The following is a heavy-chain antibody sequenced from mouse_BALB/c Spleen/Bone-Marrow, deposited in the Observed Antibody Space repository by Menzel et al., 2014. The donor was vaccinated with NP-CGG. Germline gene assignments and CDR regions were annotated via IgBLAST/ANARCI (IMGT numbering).Heavy chain of an antibody. CDR1: GYTFTDYY. CDR2: IYPGSDNT. D-gene: IGHD1-2*01. CDR3: ARTTTATSY. V-gene: IGHV1-77*01. Sequence: VKLLESGAELARPGASVKLSCKASGYTFTDYYINWMKQRTGQGLEWIGEIYPGSDNTYYNEKFKGKATLTADKSSSTTYMQLSSLTSEDSAVYFCARTTTATSYWGQGTLVTVSA. J-gene: IGHJ3*01.